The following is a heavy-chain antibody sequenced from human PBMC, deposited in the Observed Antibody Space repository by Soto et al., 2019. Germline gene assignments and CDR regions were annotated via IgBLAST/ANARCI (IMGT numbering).Heavy chain of an antibody. CDR3: AHPRGYGVFDAVDI. CDR1: GFIFSTYA. CDR2: ISSSGDST. Sequence: LRLSCAASGFIFSTYAMNWVRQTPGKGLEWVSAISSSGDSTYYAESVRGRFTISRDNSINTLYLQMRSLRPEDTAVYYCAHPRGYGVFDAVDIWDQGTMVTVSS. V-gene: IGHV3-23*01. J-gene: IGHJ3*02. D-gene: IGHD4-17*01.